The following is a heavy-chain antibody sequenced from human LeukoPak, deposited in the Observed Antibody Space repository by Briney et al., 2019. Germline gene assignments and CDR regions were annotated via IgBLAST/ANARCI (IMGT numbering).Heavy chain of an antibody. Sequence: GRSLRLSCAASEFTFSNYAMHWVRQAPGKGLEWVAVISYHGSNTYYADSVKGRFTISRDNSKNTLFLQMNSLRADDTAVYFCARELPSRGYFDYWGQGTLVTVSP. CDR2: ISYHGSNT. D-gene: IGHD1-26*01. J-gene: IGHJ4*02. V-gene: IGHV3-30*04. CDR3: ARELPSRGYFDY. CDR1: EFTFSNYA.